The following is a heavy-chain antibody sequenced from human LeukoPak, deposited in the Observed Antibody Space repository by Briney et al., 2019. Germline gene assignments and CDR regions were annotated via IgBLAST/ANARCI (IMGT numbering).Heavy chain of an antibody. CDR1: GFTFSNYG. D-gene: IGHD6-19*01. V-gene: IGHV3-23*01. CDR2: IGSSGSTT. CDR3: AKLGGGVTVTGLRYFDY. J-gene: IGHJ4*02. Sequence: GGSLRLSCAASGFTFSNYGISSVRQAPGKGLEWVSGIGSSGSTTYYADSMKGRFTISRDNSKNTLYLQMNSLGAEDTAVYYCAKLGGGVTVTGLRYFDYWGQGTLVTVSS.